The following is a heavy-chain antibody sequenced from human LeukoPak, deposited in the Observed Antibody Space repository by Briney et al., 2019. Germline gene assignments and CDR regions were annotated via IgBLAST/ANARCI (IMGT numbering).Heavy chain of an antibody. V-gene: IGHV3-23*01. CDR2: IIGSGGST. CDR3: ARDAYCGSDCYSPSLFDY. D-gene: IGHD2-21*02. J-gene: IGHJ4*02. CDR1: GFTFSSYA. Sequence: GGALRLSCAASGFTFSSYAMSCVRQAPGKGLEWGSAIIGSGGSTYYADSVEGRFTISRDNARNSLYLQMNSLRAEDTAVYYCARDAYCGSDCYSPSLFDYWGQGTLVTVSS.